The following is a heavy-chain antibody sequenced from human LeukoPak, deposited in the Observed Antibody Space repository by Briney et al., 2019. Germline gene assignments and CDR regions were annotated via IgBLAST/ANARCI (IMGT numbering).Heavy chain of an antibody. D-gene: IGHD3-10*01. J-gene: IGHJ4*02. Sequence: PGGSLRLSXAASGFTFDDYGMSWVRQALGKGLEWVSGINWNGGSTCYADSVKGRFTISRENAKNSLYLQMNSLRAEDTALYYCARGSYYGSGSLDNFDYWGQGTLVTVST. CDR3: ARGSYYGSGSLDNFDY. CDR2: INWNGGST. CDR1: GFTFDDYG. V-gene: IGHV3-20*04.